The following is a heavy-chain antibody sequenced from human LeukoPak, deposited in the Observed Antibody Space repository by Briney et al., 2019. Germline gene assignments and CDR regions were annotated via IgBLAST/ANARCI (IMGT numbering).Heavy chain of an antibody. Sequence: AETLSLTCAVYGGSFSGYYWSWIRQPPGKGLEWIGEINHSGSTNYNQSLKSLVTISVDTSKSQFSLKLSSVTAAHTAVYYCARGIIGYSSSGYSGGSYFDYWGQGTLVTVSS. J-gene: IGHJ4*02. V-gene: IGHV4-34*01. CDR1: GGSFSGYY. D-gene: IGHD6-13*01. CDR3: ARGIIGYSSSGYSGGSYFDY. CDR2: INHSGST.